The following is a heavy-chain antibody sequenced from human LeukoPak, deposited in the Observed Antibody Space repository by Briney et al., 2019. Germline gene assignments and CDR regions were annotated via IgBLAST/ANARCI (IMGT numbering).Heavy chain of an antibody. D-gene: IGHD5-24*01. J-gene: IGHJ5*02. CDR1: GFTFSRYS. V-gene: IGHV3-7*01. CDR2: IKQDGSEK. CDR3: AQLNTNWFDP. Sequence: GGSLRLSCAASGFTFSRYSMNWVRQAPGKGLEWVANIKQDGSEKNYVDSMKGRFTISRDNAKNSLYLQMNSLRAEDTAVYYCAQLNTNWFDPWGQGTLVTVSS.